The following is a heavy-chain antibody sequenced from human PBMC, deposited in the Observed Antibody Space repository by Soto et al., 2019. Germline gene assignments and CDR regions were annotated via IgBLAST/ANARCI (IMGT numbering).Heavy chain of an antibody. CDR3: ARQVGDNSNDN. J-gene: IGHJ4*02. Sequence: SETLSLTCTVSGGSISSSSYYWGWIRQPPGKGLEWIGSIYYRGSTYYNPSLKSRVTISVDTSKNQFSLKLSSVTAADTAVYYCARQVGDNSNDNWGQGTLVTVSS. D-gene: IGHD1-20*01. V-gene: IGHV4-39*01. CDR2: IYYRGST. CDR1: GGSISSSSYY.